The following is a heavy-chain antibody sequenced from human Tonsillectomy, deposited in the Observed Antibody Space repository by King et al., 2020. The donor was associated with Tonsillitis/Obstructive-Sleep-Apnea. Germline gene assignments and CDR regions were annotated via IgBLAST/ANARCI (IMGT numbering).Heavy chain of an antibody. CDR3: TRLDDSGVYYFDC. CDR1: GGVISTRNHY. J-gene: IGHJ4*02. CDR2: IYYSGSV. Sequence: QLQESGPGLVKPSETLSLTCNVSGGVISTRNHYWGWIRQPPGKGLEWIGSIYYSGSVHYAPSLKSHVTISVDKSKNQFSLKLNSVTAADTAVYYCTRLDDSGVYYFDCWGQGTLVTVSS. D-gene: IGHD3-22*01. V-gene: IGHV4-39*01.